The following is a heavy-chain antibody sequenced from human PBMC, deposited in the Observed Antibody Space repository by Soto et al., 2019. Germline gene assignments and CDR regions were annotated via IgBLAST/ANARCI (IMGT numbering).Heavy chain of an antibody. V-gene: IGHV4-59*01. CDR1: GGSISSYY. J-gene: IGHJ4*02. Sequence: SETLSLTCTVSGGSISSYYWSWIRQPPGKGLEWIGYIYYSGSTNYNPSLKSRVTISVDTSKNQFSLRLSSVTAADTAVYYCARVNRWFGEFFDYWGQGTLVPVSS. D-gene: IGHD3-10*01. CDR3: ARVNRWFGEFFDY. CDR2: IYYSGST.